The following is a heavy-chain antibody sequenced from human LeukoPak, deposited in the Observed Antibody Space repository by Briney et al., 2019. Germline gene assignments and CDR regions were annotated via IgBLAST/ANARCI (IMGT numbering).Heavy chain of an antibody. CDR1: GYTFSSYG. CDR3: ARTDDILTGLRGWFDP. J-gene: IGHJ5*02. Sequence: ASVKVSCKASGYTFSSYGITWVRQAPGQGLEWMGWISAYNGNTHYTQKVQGRVTMTTDTSTSTAYMELRSLRSDDTAVYYCARTDDILTGLRGWFDPWGQGTLVTVSS. D-gene: IGHD3-9*01. V-gene: IGHV1-18*01. CDR2: ISAYNGNT.